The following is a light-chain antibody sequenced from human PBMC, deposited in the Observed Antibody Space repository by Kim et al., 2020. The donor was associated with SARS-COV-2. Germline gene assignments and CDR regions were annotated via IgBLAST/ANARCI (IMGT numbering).Light chain of an antibody. V-gene: IGLV3-21*04. J-gene: IGLJ3*02. CDR1: NVGSKR. CDR3: QVWDSSSDHWV. Sequence: APGKTARITRGGNNVGSKRVHWDQQKPGQAPVLVIYYDSDRPSGIPERFSGSNSGNTATLTISRVEAGDEADYYCQVWDSSSDHWVFGGGTQLTVL. CDR2: YDS.